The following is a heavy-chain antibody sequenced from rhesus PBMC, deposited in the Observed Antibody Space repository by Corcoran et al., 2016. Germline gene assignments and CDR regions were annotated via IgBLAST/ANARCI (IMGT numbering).Heavy chain of an antibody. CDR1: GYTFTDYY. V-gene: IGHV1-111*02. Sequence: EVQLVQSGAEVKKPGASVNISCKASGYTFTDYYLHWVRQAPGKGLEGMGRVEPEEGEAIHEQKVQDRVTSTEDTSTDTAYRELSSLRSEDTAVDYCATQKPYGLDSWGQGVVVTVSS. CDR3: ATQKPYGLDS. CDR2: VEPEEGEA. J-gene: IGHJ6*01.